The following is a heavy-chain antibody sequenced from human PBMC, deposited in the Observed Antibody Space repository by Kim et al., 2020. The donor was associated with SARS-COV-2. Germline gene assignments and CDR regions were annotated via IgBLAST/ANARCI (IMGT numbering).Heavy chain of an antibody. V-gene: IGHV3-33*06. CDR3: AKTTMGGYCSGGSCPSGLDP. CDR2: IWYDGSNK. D-gene: IGHD2-15*01. Sequence: GGSLRLSCAASGFTFSSYAMHWVRQAPGKGLEWVAVIWYDGSNKYYADSVKGRFTISRDNSKNTLYLQMNSLRAEDTAVYYCAKTTMGGYCSGGSCPSGLDPWGQGTLVTVSS. J-gene: IGHJ5*02. CDR1: GFTFSSYA.